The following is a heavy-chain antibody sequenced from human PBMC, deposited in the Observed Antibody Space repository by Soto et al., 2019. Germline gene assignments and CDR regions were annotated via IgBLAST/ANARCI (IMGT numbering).Heavy chain of an antibody. CDR3: ARGPALEPAATGGEY. D-gene: IGHD2-2*01. J-gene: IGHJ4*02. CDR1: GFTVSTTY. CDR2: FYSGGTT. Sequence: QLGGSLRLSCAASGFTVSTTYMTWVRQAPGKGLEWVSVFYSGGTTYYADSVKGRFTISRDNSKNTLYLQMNSLRAEDTAVYYCARGPALEPAATGGEYWGQGTLVTVSS. V-gene: IGHV3-66*01.